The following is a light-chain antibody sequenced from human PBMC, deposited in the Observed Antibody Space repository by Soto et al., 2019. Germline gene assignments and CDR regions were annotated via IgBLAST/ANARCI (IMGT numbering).Light chain of an antibody. CDR1: QSISSNY. CDR2: GVS. Sequence: EIVLTQSPGTLSLSPGERATLSCRASQSISSNYLAWYQQKPGQAPRLLIYGVSSRATGIPDRFSGSGSGTDFTLTISRLEPEEFAVYYCQQYGSSPYTFGQGTKLEIK. V-gene: IGKV3-20*01. CDR3: QQYGSSPYT. J-gene: IGKJ2*01.